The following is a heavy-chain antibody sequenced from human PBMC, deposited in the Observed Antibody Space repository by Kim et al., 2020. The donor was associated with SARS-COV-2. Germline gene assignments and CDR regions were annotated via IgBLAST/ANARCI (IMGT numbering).Heavy chain of an antibody. J-gene: IGHJ4*02. D-gene: IGHD3-16*02. CDR3: ASALGH. V-gene: IGHV4-4*07. Sequence: YTSGRTDCNPSLQSRVTMSVDISKNQFSLKLGSVTAADTGVYYCASALGHWGQGTLVTVSS. CDR2: YTSGRT.